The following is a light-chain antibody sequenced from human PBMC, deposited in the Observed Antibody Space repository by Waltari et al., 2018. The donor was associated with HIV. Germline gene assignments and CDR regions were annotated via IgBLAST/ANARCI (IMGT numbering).Light chain of an antibody. CDR2: RNK. CDR1: SSNIGSNY. V-gene: IGLV1-47*01. J-gene: IGLJ2*01. CDR3: AAWDGSLSVVV. Sequence: QSVLTQPPSASGTPGQRVTISCSGSSSNIGSNYVYWYQQLPGTAPKLLIYRNKQRPSGVPDRCSGSKSGTSASLAISGLRSEDEADYYCAAWDGSLSVVVFGGGTKLTVL.